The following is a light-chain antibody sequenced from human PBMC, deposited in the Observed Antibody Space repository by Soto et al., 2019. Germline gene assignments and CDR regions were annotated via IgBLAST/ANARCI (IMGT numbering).Light chain of an antibody. CDR2: DAS. CDR3: QQRSNWPPLT. V-gene: IGKV3-11*01. Sequence: EIVLTQSPATLSLSPGERATLSCRASQSVGSNLAWYQQKPGQAPRLLIYDASNRATGIPARFSGSGSGTDFTLTISSLEPEDFALYYCQQRSNWPPLTFGGGTQVEIK. CDR1: QSVGSN. J-gene: IGKJ4*01.